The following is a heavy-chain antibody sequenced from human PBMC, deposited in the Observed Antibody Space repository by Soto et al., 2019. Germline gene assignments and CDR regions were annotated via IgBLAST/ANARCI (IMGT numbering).Heavy chain of an antibody. CDR1: GVSFRSSDFY. CDR2: VHYSGST. Sequence: SETLSLTCTVSGVSFRSSDFYWGWIRQPPGKGLEWIGSVHYSGSTFYNPSLKSRVTLSVDTSKNLFSLNLTSVTAADTAVYYCARPAYSSIWYWFDPWGQGTLVTVSS. D-gene: IGHD6-13*01. V-gene: IGHV4-39*01. J-gene: IGHJ5*02. CDR3: ARPAYSSIWYWFDP.